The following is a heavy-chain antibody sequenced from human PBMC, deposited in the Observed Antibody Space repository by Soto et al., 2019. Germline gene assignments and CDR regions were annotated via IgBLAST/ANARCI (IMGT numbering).Heavy chain of an antibody. V-gene: IGHV3-9*01. D-gene: IGHD6-13*01. CDR2: ISWYSGSI. CDR1: GFTFDDYA. J-gene: IGHJ4*02. Sequence: EVQLVESGGGLVQPGRSLRLSCAASGFTFDDYAMHWVRQAPGKGLEWVSGISWYSGSIGYADSVKGRFTISRDNAKNSLYLQMNSLRAEDTALYYCAKDIVVVSRSAAGTSFDYWGQGTLVTVSS. CDR3: AKDIVVVSRSAAGTSFDY.